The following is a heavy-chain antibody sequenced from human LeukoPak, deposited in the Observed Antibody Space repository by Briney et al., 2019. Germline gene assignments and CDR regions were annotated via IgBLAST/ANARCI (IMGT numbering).Heavy chain of an antibody. V-gene: IGHV1-24*01. CDR3: ATLMVRGVKGGHYFDY. CDR1: GYTFTELS. Sequence: ASVKLSCKVSGYTFTELSMHWVRQAPGKGLEWMGGFDPEDDETIYAQKFQGRVTMTEDTSTDTAYIELSSLRSEDTAVYYCATLMVRGVKGGHYFDYWGQGTLVTVSS. J-gene: IGHJ4*02. D-gene: IGHD3-10*01. CDR2: FDPEDDET.